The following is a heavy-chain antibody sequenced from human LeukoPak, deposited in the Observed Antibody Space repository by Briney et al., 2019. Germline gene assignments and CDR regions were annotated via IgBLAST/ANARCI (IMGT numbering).Heavy chain of an antibody. Sequence: PSETLSLTCAVYGGSFSGYYWSWIRQPPGKGLERIGEINDIGNTNYDPSLRSRVTISVDTSKNQFSLSLTSATAADTAVYFCARLGSVGYYNYQYMDIWGNGTTVTVS. D-gene: IGHD3-10*01. CDR3: ARLGSVGYYNYQYMDI. V-gene: IGHV4-34*01. CDR2: INDIGNT. J-gene: IGHJ6*03. CDR1: GGSFSGYY.